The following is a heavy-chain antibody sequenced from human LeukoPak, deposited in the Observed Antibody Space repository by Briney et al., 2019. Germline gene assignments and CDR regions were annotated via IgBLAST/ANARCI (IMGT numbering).Heavy chain of an antibody. CDR3: AKDHEFSGYCSGGSCYSFDY. D-gene: IGHD2-15*01. J-gene: IGHJ4*02. CDR1: AFIFSGHW. CDR2: ISGSGGST. Sequence: PGGSLRLSCEGSAFIFSGHWMNWVRQTPGKGLEWVSAISGSGGSTYYADSVKGRFTISRDNSKNTLYLQMNSLRAEDTAVYYCAKDHEFSGYCSGGSCYSFDYWGQGTLVTVSS. V-gene: IGHV3-23*01.